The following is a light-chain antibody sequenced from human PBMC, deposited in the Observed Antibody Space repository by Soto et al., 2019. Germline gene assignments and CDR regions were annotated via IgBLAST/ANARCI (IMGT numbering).Light chain of an antibody. Sequence: DIQMTQSPSSLSASVGDRVTITCRASHGISNYLALYQQKPGKVPKLLIYAASTLQSGVPSRFSGSGSGTDFTLTISSLQPEDVATYYCQKYNSAPLTFGGGTKVDIK. CDR3: QKYNSAPLT. CDR2: AAS. CDR1: HGISNY. J-gene: IGKJ4*01. V-gene: IGKV1-27*01.